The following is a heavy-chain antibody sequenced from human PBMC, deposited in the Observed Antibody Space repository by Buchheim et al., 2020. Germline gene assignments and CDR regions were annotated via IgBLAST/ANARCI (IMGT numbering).Heavy chain of an antibody. V-gene: IGHV1-69*02. D-gene: IGHD2-21*01. J-gene: IGHJ2*01. CDR2: IISILGIA. CDR3: ARDAGGCGGDCPYFDL. CDR1: GGTFSSYT. Sequence: QVQLVQSGAEVKKPGSSVKVSCKASGGTFSSYTIRWVRQAPGQGLEWLGSIISILGIAYYAQKFQGRVTITADKSTSTAYMELSSLRSEDTAVYYCARDAGGCGGDCPYFDLWGRGTL.